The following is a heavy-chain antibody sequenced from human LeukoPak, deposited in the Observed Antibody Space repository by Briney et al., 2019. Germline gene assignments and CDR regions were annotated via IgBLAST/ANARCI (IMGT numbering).Heavy chain of an antibody. D-gene: IGHD3-3*01. CDR3: ARDLRQDFWSGYYSTSRDWYFDL. Sequence: ASVKVSCKASGYTFTSYDINWVRQAPGQGLEWMGWINPNSGGTNYAQKFQGRVTMTRDTSISTAYMELSRLRSDDTAVYYCARDLRQDFWSGYYSTSRDWYFDLWGRGTLVTVSS. V-gene: IGHV1-2*02. CDR1: GYTFTSYD. J-gene: IGHJ2*01. CDR2: INPNSGGT.